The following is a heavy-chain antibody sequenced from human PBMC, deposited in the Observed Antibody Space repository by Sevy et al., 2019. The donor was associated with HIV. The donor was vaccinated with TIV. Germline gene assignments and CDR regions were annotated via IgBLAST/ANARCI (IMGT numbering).Heavy chain of an antibody. D-gene: IGHD1-26*01. CDR3: AGENAWGRGYS. CDR1: GGSITSLY. Sequence: SETLSLTCTVSGGSITSLYWGWIRQPPGKGLEWIANIYYNGNINYNPSLKSRVTLSLDTSKNQFSLRLSSVTAADTAMYYCAGENAWGRGYSWGQGTLVTVSS. V-gene: IGHV4-59*08. CDR2: IYYNGNI. J-gene: IGHJ4*02.